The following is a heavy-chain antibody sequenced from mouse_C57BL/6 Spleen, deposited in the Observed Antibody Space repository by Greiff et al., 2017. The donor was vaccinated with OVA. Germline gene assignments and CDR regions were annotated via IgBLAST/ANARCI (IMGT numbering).Heavy chain of an antibody. J-gene: IGHJ2*01. CDR3: ARGGDSSGYYFDY. Sequence: QVQLQQPGAELVKPGASVKLSCKASGYTFTSYWMQWVKQRPGQGLEWIGEIDPSDSYTNYNQKFKGKATLTVDTTSSTAYMQLSSVNSEDSAVYYWARGGDSSGYYFDYWGQGTTLTVSS. CDR2: IDPSDSYT. V-gene: IGHV1-50*01. CDR1: GYTFTSYW. D-gene: IGHD3-2*02.